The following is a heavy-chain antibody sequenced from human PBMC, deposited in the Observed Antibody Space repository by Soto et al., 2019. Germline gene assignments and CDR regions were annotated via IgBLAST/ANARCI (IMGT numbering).Heavy chain of an antibody. CDR3: ANPIPKTGTTFGF. Sequence: QLLESGGGFVQPGGSLRLSCVASGFTFSNFDMAWVRQAPGEGLEWVSAISGSGDDTFYADSMKGRFTISRDNSKDTLYLQINSLRAEDTAVYYCANPIPKTGTTFGFWGQGTLVTVSS. D-gene: IGHD1-1*01. CDR2: ISGSGDDT. J-gene: IGHJ4*02. CDR1: GFTFSNFD. V-gene: IGHV3-23*01.